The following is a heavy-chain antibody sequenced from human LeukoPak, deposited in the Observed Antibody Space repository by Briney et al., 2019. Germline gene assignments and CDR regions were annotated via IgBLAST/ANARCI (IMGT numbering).Heavy chain of an antibody. CDR2: ISGSGGST. J-gene: IGHJ6*03. CDR3: AKEGAGRSWYYYYYMDV. V-gene: IGHV3-23*01. D-gene: IGHD2-15*01. Sequence: GGSLRLSCAASGFTFSSYGMSWVRQAPGKGLEWVSAISGSGGSTYYADSVKGRFTISRDNSKNTLYLQMNSLRAEDTAVYYCAKEGAGRSWYYYYYMDVWGKGTTVTVSS. CDR1: GFTFSSYG.